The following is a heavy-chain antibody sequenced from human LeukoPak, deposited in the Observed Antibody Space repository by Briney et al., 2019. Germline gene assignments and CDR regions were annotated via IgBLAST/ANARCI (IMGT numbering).Heavy chain of an antibody. CDR3: ARGRDGTDSSGWPRPIDY. CDR1: GFTFSSYS. Sequence: GGSLRLSCAASGFTFSSYSMNWVRQAPGKGLEWVSSISSSSSYIYYADSVKGRFTISRDNAKNSLYLQMNSLRAEDTAVYYCARGRDGTDSSGWPRPIDYWGQGTLVTVSS. J-gene: IGHJ4*02. V-gene: IGHV3-21*01. CDR2: ISSSSSYI. D-gene: IGHD6-19*01.